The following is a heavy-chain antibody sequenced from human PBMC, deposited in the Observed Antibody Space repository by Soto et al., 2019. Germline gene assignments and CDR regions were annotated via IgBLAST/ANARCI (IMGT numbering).Heavy chain of an antibody. V-gene: IGHV1-3*01. Sequence: ASVKVSCKASGYTFTSYAMHWVRQAPGQRLEWMGWINAGNGNTKYSQKFQGRVTITRDTSASTAYMELSSLRSEDTAVYYCARDRYCSGGSCYRYFQHWGQGTLVTVS. D-gene: IGHD2-15*01. J-gene: IGHJ1*01. CDR3: ARDRYCSGGSCYRYFQH. CDR2: INAGNGNT. CDR1: GYTFTSYA.